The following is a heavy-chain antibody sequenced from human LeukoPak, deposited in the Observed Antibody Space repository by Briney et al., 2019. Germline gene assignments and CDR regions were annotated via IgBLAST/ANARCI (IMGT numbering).Heavy chain of an antibody. CDR2: IKEDGSES. CDR3: AKAGLLWFGESWMDV. CDR1: GFIFSTYW. V-gene: IGHV3-7*01. J-gene: IGHJ6*02. Sequence: PGGSLRLSCAASGFIFSTYWMTWVRQAPGKGLEWVANIKEDGSESHYVDSVKGRFTISRDNAKNSLYLQVNSLRAEDTAMYFCAKAGLLWFGESWMDVWGQGTTVTVSS. D-gene: IGHD3-10*01.